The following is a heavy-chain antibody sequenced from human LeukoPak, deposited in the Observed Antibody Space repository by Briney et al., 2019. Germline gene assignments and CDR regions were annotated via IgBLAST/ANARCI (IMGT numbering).Heavy chain of an antibody. Sequence: PSETLSLTCTVSGGSISSYYWSWIRQPPGKGLEWIGHIYYSGSTNYNPSLKSRVTISVDTSKNQFSLKLSSVTAADTAVYYCARAAVRGVVDYWGQGTLVTVSS. CDR3: ARAAVRGVVDY. CDR2: IYYSGST. CDR1: GGSISSYY. D-gene: IGHD3-10*01. J-gene: IGHJ4*02. V-gene: IGHV4-59*01.